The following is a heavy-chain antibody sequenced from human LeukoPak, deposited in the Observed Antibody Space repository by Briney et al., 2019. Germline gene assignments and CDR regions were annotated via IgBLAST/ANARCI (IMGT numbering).Heavy chain of an antibody. V-gene: IGHV1-2*02. CDR2: INPNSGGT. J-gene: IGHJ1*01. D-gene: IGHD2-21*02. CDR3: AREGLVVLTAVDFGH. Sequence: ASVKVSCKASGYTFTGYYMHWVRQAPGQGLEWMGWINPNSGGTNYAQKFQGRVTMTRDTSISTAYMELSRLRSDDTAVYYCAREGLVVLTAVDFGHWGQGTLVTVSS. CDR1: GYTFTGYY.